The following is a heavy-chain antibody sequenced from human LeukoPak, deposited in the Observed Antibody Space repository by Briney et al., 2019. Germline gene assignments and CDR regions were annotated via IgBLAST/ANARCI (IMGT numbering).Heavy chain of an antibody. CDR2: IYYGENT. J-gene: IGHJ4*02. D-gene: IGHD1-14*01. V-gene: IGHV4-59*01. CDR1: DGSITSYY. Sequence: SETLSLTCTVSDGSITSYYWSWIRQPPGKGLEWIGYIYYGENTNYSPSLKSRVTISVDTSKKQFSLKLTSVTAGDTAVYYCARARGRWNQFDYWGQGALVTVSS. CDR3: ARARGRWNQFDY.